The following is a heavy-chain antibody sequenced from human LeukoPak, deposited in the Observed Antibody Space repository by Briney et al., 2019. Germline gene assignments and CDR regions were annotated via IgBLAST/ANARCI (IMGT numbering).Heavy chain of an antibody. J-gene: IGHJ4*02. CDR3: ARVGYSDFWSGYYWDY. D-gene: IGHD3-3*01. Sequence: GASLRLSCAASGFTFNRYSMNWVRQAPGKGLEWISYISSSGTTIYYADSVQGRFIISRDNARNSLYLQMNSLRAEDTAVYYCARVGYSDFWSGYYWDYWGQGTLATVSS. CDR1: GFTFNRYS. V-gene: IGHV3-48*01. CDR2: ISSSGTTI.